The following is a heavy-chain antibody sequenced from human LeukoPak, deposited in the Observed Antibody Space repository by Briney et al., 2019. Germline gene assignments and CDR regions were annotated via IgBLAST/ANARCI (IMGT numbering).Heavy chain of an antibody. CDR1: GGSISSSSYY. Sequence: PSETLSLTCTVSGGSISSSSYYWGWIRQPPGKGLEWIGSICYSGSTYYNPSLKSRVTISVDTSKNQFSLKLSSVTAADTAVYYCARHPLTGSERYYYYYYMDVWGKGTTVTVSS. J-gene: IGHJ6*03. V-gene: IGHV4-39*01. D-gene: IGHD1-20*01. CDR2: ICYSGST. CDR3: ARHPLTGSERYYYYYYMDV.